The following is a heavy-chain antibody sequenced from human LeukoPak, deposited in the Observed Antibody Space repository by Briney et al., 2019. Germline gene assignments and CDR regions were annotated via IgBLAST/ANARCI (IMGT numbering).Heavy chain of an antibody. CDR1: GCTFSSYA. J-gene: IGHJ6*02. CDR3: ARVGGYSRPPYYYYGMDV. V-gene: IGHV1-69*04. CDR2: IIPILGIA. D-gene: IGHD4-11*01. Sequence: VASVKVSCKASGCTFSSYAISWVRQAPGQGLEWMGRIIPILGIANYAQKFQGRVTITADKSTSTAYMELSSLRSEDTAVYYCARVGGYSRPPYYYYGMDVWGQGTTVTVSS.